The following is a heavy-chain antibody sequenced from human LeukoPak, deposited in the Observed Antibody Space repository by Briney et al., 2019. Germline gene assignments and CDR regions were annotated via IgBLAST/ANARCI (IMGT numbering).Heavy chain of an antibody. CDR1: GGSIISSDW. CDR3: ARPLGYCTDSRCPQSWFDP. CDR2: IYHSGAT. V-gene: IGHV4-4*02. D-gene: IGHD2-8*02. Sequence: SGTLSLTCAVSGGSIISSDWWSWVRQPPGKGLEWIGEIYHSGATNYNPSLKSRVTISVDNSKNQFSLKLSSVTAADTAVYYCARPLGYCTDSRCPQSWFDPWGQGTLVTVSS. J-gene: IGHJ5*02.